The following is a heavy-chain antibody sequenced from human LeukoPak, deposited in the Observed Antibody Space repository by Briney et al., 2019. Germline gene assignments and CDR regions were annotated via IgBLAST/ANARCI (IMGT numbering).Heavy chain of an antibody. D-gene: IGHD3-22*01. CDR3: ARDVFYYDGSGYNNHAFDV. CDR1: GGSISSGSYY. J-gene: IGHJ3*01. CDR2: IYTSGNT. Sequence: SETLSLTCTVSGGSISSGSYYWSWIRQPAGKGVEWIGHIYTSGNTNYNPSLKSRLTILVDTSKNQFSLKLSSVTAADTAVYYCARDVFYYDGSGYNNHAFDVWGQGTMVTVSS. V-gene: IGHV4-61*09.